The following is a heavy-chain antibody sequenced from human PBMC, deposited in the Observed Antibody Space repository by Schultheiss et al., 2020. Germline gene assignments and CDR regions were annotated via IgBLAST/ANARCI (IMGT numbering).Heavy chain of an antibody. CDR1: GGSVSSSSYY. Sequence: SETLSLSCSVSGGSVSSSSYYWMWIRQAPGKGLEWIGRIYTSGSTYYNPSLKSRVTISVDTSKNQFSLKLSSVTAADTAVYYCACGGGSGWSPFNYWGQGTLVNGFS. CDR3: ACGGGSGWSPFNY. J-gene: IGHJ4*02. CDR2: IYTSGST. D-gene: IGHD6-19*01. V-gene: IGHV4-61*02.